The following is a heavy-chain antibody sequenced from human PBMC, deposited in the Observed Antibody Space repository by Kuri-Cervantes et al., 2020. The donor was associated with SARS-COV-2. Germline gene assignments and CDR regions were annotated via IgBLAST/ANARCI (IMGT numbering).Heavy chain of an antibody. CDR3: ASQIRSSSSFIDY. D-gene: IGHD6-13*01. J-gene: IGHJ4*02. Sequence: SETLSLTCTVSGGSISSGDYYWSWIRQRPGKGLEWIGYIYYSGSTYYNPSLKSRVTISVDTSKNQFSLKLSSVTASDTAVYYCASQIRSSSSFIDYWGQGTLVTVSS. CDR2: IYYSGST. CDR1: GGSISSGDYY. V-gene: IGHV4-31*03.